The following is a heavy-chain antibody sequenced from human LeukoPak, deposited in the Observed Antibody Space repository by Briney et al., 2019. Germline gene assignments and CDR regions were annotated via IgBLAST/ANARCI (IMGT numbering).Heavy chain of an antibody. V-gene: IGHV3-11*04. Sequence: GGSLRLSCAASGFTFNDYYMSWIRQAPGKGLEWVSYIGGSGTTIYYADSVKGRFTISRDNAKKSLYLEMNSLRAEDTAVYYCARGLVNGNYPFKSWGQGTLVTVSS. D-gene: IGHD4-17*01. CDR2: IGGSGTTI. J-gene: IGHJ5*02. CDR3: ARGLVNGNYPFKS. CDR1: GFTFNDYY.